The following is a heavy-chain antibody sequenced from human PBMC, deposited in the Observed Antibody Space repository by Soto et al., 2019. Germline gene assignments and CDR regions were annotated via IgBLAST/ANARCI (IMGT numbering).Heavy chain of an antibody. V-gene: IGHV3-23*01. D-gene: IGHD3-9*01. CDR1: GFTFSSYA. J-gene: IGHJ4*02. CDR2: ISGSGGST. Sequence: GGSLRLSCAASGFTFSSYAMSWVRQAPGKGLEWVSAISGSGGSTYYADSVKGRFTISRDNSKNTLYLQMNSLRAEDTAVYYCAKDLEVSFYDILTGPPPPSFIWGQGTLVSVSS. CDR3: AKDLEVSFYDILTGPPPPSFI.